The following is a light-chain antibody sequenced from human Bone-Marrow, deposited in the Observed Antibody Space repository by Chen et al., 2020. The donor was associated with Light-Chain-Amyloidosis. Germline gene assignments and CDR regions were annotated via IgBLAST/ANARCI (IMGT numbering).Light chain of an antibody. CDR2: ENN. J-gene: IGLJ3*02. CDR3: ATWDSSLTVWM. CDR1: NSNIGINY. V-gene: IGLV1-51*02. Sequence: QSVLTQPPSVSAAPGQKVTIACSGSNSNIGINYVSWYQQLPGTSPKLLISENNQRPSEIPDPFSGAKSGTSATVVVAGLQTGDEAAYYCATWDSSLTVWMFGGGTKLTVL.